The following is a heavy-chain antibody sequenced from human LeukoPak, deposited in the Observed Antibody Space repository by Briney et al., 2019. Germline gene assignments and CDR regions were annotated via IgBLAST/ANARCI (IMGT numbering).Heavy chain of an antibody. CDR1: GFTFSSYW. D-gene: IGHD2-8*01. CDR3: ARVHNGCLSYAYYYYMDV. V-gene: IGHV3-7*01. CDR2: IKQDGSEK. J-gene: IGHJ6*03. Sequence: GGSLRLSCAAPGFTFSSYWMSWVRQAPGKGLEWVANIKQDGSEKYYVDSVKGRFTISRDNAKNSLYLQMNSLRAEDTAVYYCARVHNGCLSYAYYYYMDVWGKGTTVTVSS.